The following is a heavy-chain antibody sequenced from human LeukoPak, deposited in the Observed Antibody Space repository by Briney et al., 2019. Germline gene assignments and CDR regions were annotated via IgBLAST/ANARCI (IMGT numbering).Heavy chain of an antibody. CDR3: ARKAGSYDFWSGYHDYFDY. D-gene: IGHD3-3*01. CDR2: INHSGST. Sequence: SETLSLTCAVYGGSFSGYYWSWIRQPPGKGLEWIGEINHSGSTNYNPSLKSRVTISVDTSKNQFSLKLSSVTAADTAVYYCARKAGSYDFWSGYHDYFDYWGQGTPVTVSS. V-gene: IGHV4-34*01. J-gene: IGHJ4*02. CDR1: GGSFSGYY.